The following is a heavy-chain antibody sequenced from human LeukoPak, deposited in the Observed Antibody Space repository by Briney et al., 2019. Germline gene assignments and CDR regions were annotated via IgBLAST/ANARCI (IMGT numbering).Heavy chain of an antibody. CDR2: IYHSGSS. Sequence: GSLRLSCAASGFTFSSYSMNWVRQPPGKGLEWIGEIYHSGSSNYNPSLKSRVTISVDKSKNQFSLKLSSMTAADTAVYYCARAPYCSGGSCYWRYDYWGQGTLVTVSS. V-gene: IGHV4-4*02. D-gene: IGHD2-15*01. CDR1: GFTFSSYSM. J-gene: IGHJ4*02. CDR3: ARAPYCSGGSCYWRYDY.